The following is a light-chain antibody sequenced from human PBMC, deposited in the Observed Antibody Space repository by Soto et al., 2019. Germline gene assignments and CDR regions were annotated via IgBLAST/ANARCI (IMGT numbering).Light chain of an antibody. CDR1: QGISTY. J-gene: IGKJ4*01. V-gene: IGKV1-9*01. Sequence: DIQLTQSPSFLSASAGDRVTITCRASQGISTYLAWYQQKPGKAPKLLIYSASTLQSGVPSRFSGSGSGTEFTLTITRLHADDFATYYCQHLNGYQLTFGGGTKVEFQ. CDR2: SAS. CDR3: QHLNGYQLT.